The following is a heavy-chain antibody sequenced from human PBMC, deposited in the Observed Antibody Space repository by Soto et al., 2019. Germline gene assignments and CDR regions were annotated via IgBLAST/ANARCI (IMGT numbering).Heavy chain of an antibody. CDR3: ASPTRFYSIAARPNYYYCNAMDV. J-gene: IGHJ6*01. V-gene: IGHV1-8*01. CDR2: MNPNSGNT. D-gene: IGHD6-6*01. Sequence: QVQLVQAGAEVKNRGASVNISCKASGYTCTSYDINCVRQVTGQGLEWRGWMNPNSGNTGYAQKFQGRVTMNRNTSISTAYMEMSSLRSADTAVDYCASPTRFYSIAARPNYYYCNAMDVWAQGTTVTVSS. CDR1: GYTCTSYD.